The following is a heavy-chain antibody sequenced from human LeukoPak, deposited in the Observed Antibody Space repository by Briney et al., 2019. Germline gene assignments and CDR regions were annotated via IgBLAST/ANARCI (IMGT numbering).Heavy chain of an antibody. CDR3: ARGSVYGY. J-gene: IGHJ4*02. CDR2: INHRGST. CDR1: GGSFSGYY. V-gene: IGHV4-34*01. D-gene: IGHD5/OR15-5a*01. Sequence: PSETLSLTCAVYGGSFSGYYWSWIRQPPGKGLEWIGEINHRGSTNYNPSLKSRVTISVDTSKNQFSLKLSSVTAADTAVYYCARGSVYGYWGQGTLVPVSS.